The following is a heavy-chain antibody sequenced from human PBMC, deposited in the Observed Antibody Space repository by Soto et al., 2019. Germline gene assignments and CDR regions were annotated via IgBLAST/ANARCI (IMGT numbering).Heavy chain of an antibody. CDR2: ISGSGGST. V-gene: IGHV3-23*01. Sequence: PGGSLRLSCAASGFTFSSYAMSWVRQAPGKGLEWVSAISGSGGSTYYADSVKGRFTISRDNSKNTLYLQMNSLRAEDTAVYYCAKGVIVLVVYAVSMSDYWGQGTRVTVSS. D-gene: IGHD2-8*01. J-gene: IGHJ4*02. CDR3: AKGVIVLVVYAVSMSDY. CDR1: GFTFSSYA.